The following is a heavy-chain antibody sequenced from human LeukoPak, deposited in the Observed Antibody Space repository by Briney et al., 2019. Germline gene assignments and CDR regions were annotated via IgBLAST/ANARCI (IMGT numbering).Heavy chain of an antibody. CDR3: AREYGSGSYTGIDY. V-gene: IGHV1-18*01. J-gene: IGHJ4*02. CDR2: ISAYNSAYNGNT. CDR1: GDTFIIYG. Sequence: ASVKVSCKASGDTFIIYGITWVRQAPGQGLEWMGWISAYNSAYNGNTHYAQKLQGRVTMTTDTSTNTGYMELRSLISDDPAVYYCAREYGSGSYTGIDYWGQGTLVTVSS. D-gene: IGHD3-10*01.